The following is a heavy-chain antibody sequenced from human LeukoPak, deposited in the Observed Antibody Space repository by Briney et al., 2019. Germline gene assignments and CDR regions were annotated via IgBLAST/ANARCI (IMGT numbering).Heavy chain of an antibody. CDR1: GYTFTSYD. CDR3: ARTLPGGVVDY. CDR2: MNPNSANT. J-gene: IGHJ4*02. V-gene: IGHV1-8*03. D-gene: IGHD1-14*01. Sequence: GASMKVSCKASGYTFTSYDINWVRQATGQGLEWMGWMNPNSANTGYAQKFQGRVTITRDTSKSTAYMELSSLRSGDTAVYYCARTLPGGVVDYWGQGTLVTVSS.